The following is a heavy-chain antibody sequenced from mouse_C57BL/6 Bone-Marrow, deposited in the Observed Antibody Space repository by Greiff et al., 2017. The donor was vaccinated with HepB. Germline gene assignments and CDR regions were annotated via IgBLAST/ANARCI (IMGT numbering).Heavy chain of an antibody. CDR1: GFTFSDYG. CDR2: ISSGSSTI. D-gene: IGHD2-4*01. Sequence: EVNVVESGGGLVKPGGSLKLSCAASGFTFSDYGMHWVRQAPEKGLEWVAYISSGSSTIYYADTVKGRFTISRDNAKNTLFLQMTSLRSEDTAMYYCARLRRAWCAYWGQGALVTVSA. V-gene: IGHV5-17*01. J-gene: IGHJ3*01. CDR3: ARLRRAWCAY.